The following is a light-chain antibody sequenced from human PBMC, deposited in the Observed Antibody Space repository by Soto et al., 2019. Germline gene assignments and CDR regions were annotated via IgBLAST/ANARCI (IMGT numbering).Light chain of an antibody. CDR1: SGSIADNY. V-gene: IGLV6-57*04. Sequence: NFMLTQPHSMSGSPGKTVTISCTRTSGSIADNYVQWCQQRPGSAPSTVIYEDKQRPSGVPDRFSGSIDSSSNSASLSISGLRTEDEAGYYCQSSDGNNHVIFGGGTQLTVL. CDR3: QSSDGNNHVI. CDR2: EDK. J-gene: IGLJ7*01.